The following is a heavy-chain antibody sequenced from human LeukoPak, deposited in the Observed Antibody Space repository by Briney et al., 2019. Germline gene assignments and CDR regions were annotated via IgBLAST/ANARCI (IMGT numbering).Heavy chain of an antibody. CDR1: GYTFTGYY. CDR3: ARDRGGGFDLAFFDH. Sequence: ASVKVSCKASGYTFTGYYMHWVRQAPGQGLEWMGRLIPVLGMSHYAPGLQGRVTLTADRSTNTAYMELDRLTSDDTAVYFCARDRGGGFDLAFFDHWGQGTLVTVSS. V-gene: IGHV1-2*02. D-gene: IGHD5-12*01. J-gene: IGHJ4*02. CDR2: LIPVLGMS.